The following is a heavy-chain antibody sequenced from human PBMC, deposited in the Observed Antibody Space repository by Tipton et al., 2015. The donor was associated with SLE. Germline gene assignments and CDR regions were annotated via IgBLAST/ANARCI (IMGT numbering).Heavy chain of an antibody. D-gene: IGHD7-27*01. Sequence: QLVQSGAEVKKPGASVKVSCKASGYTFTDYYMHWVRQAPGQGLEWMGWINPNDDGTNYAQKLQGRVTMTTDTSTSTAYMELRSLRSDDTAVYYCARGKLTGAPGDAFDIWGQGTMVTVSS. V-gene: IGHV1-2*02. CDR2: INPNDDGT. J-gene: IGHJ3*02. CDR3: ARGKLTGAPGDAFDI. CDR1: GYTFTDYY.